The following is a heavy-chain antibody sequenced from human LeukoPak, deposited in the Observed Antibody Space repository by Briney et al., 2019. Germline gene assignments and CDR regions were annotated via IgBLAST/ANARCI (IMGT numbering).Heavy chain of an antibody. J-gene: IGHJ4*02. D-gene: IGHD3-10*01. Sequence: ASVKVSCKASGYTFTSYGISWVRQAPGQGLEWMGWISAYNGNTNYAQKLQGRVTMTTDTSTSTAYMELRSLTSDDPAVDSCARGVNYYGSGSYRWGFDYWGQGTLVTVSS. CDR1: GYTFTSYG. CDR3: ARGVNYYGSGSYRWGFDY. CDR2: ISAYNGNT. V-gene: IGHV1-18*01.